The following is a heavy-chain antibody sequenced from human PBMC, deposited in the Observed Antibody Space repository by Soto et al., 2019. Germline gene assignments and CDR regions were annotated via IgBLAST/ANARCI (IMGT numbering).Heavy chain of an antibody. CDR3: TTGDVVVVAATRYYYYGMDV. Sequence: EVQLVESGGGLVKPGGSLRLSCAASGFTFSNAWMSWVRQAPGKGLEWVGRIKSKTDGGTTDYAAPVQGRFTISRDDSKNTLSLQMNSLKTEDTAVYYCTTGDVVVVAATRYYYYGMDVWGQGTTVTVSS. D-gene: IGHD2-15*01. J-gene: IGHJ6*02. V-gene: IGHV3-15*01. CDR1: GFTFSNAW. CDR2: IKSKTDGGTT.